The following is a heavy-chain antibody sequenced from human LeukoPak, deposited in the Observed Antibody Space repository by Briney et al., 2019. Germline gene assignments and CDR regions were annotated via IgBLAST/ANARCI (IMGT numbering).Heavy chain of an antibody. CDR3: ARLGVVVTEYNWFDP. J-gene: IGHJ5*02. CDR2: IYPGDSDT. D-gene: IGHD2-21*02. CDR1: GYXFTSYW. V-gene: IGHV5-51*01. Sequence: GESLKISCNGSGYXFTSYWICWVRQMPGKGLEWMGTIYPGDSDTRYSPSFQGQVTISADKSISTAYLQWSSLKASDTAMYYCARLGVVVTEYNWFDPWGQGTLVTVSS.